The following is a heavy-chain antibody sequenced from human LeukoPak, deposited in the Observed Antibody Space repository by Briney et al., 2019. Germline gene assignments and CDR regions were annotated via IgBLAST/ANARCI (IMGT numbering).Heavy chain of an antibody. V-gene: IGHV4-34*01. Sequence: KPSETLSLTCAVYGGSFSGYSWTWIRQPPGKGLEWIGEINHSGTTDYNPSLQSRVTISLDTSKNQLSLKVTSVTAADTAVYYCARVRLPPYYYYFYYMDVWGTGTTVTVSS. CDR3: ARVRLPPYYYYFYYMDV. CDR2: INHSGTT. D-gene: IGHD5-18*01. J-gene: IGHJ6*03. CDR1: GGSFSGYS.